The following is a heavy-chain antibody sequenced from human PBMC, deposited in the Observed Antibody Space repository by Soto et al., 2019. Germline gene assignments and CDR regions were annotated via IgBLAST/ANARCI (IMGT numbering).Heavy chain of an antibody. CDR1: GFTFSSYS. CDR2: ISSSSSTI. CDR3: ARGTMRTGGDAFDI. V-gene: IGHV3-48*01. D-gene: IGHD1-1*01. J-gene: IGHJ3*02. Sequence: GGSLRLSCAASGFTFSSYSMNWVRQAPGKGLEWVSYISSSSSTIYYADSVKGRFTISRDNAKNSLYLQMNSLRAEDTAVYYCARGTMRTGGDAFDIWGQGTMVTVSS.